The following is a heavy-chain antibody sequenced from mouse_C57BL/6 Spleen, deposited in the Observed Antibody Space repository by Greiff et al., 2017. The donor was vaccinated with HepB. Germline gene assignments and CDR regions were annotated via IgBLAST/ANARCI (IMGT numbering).Heavy chain of an antibody. Sequence: EVQRVESEGGLVQPGSSMKLSCTASGFTFSDYYMAWVRQVPEKGLEWVANINYDGSSTYYLDSLKSRFIISRDNAKNILYLQMSSLKSEDTATYYCARGGRLYYYAMDYWGQGTSVTVSS. CDR1: GFTFSDYY. CDR3: ARGGRLYYYAMDY. J-gene: IGHJ4*01. V-gene: IGHV5-16*01. CDR2: INYDGSST. D-gene: IGHD3-3*01.